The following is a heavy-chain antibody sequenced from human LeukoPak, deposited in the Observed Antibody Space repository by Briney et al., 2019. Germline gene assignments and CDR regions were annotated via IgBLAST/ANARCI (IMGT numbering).Heavy chain of an antibody. CDR1: GASISMYY. V-gene: IGHV4-59*01. J-gene: IGHJ4*02. Sequence: PSETLSLTCTVSGASISMYYWSWIRQPPGKGLEWIGYIYYSGSTTYNPSLKSRVTISVDTSKNQFSLKVSSVTAEDTAVYYCASGPYPAAGTDHQFDYWGQGTLVTVSS. CDR2: IYYSGST. D-gene: IGHD6-13*01. CDR3: ASGPYPAAGTDHQFDY.